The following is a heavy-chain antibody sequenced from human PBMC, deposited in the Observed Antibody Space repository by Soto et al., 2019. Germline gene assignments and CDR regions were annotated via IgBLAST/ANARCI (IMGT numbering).Heavy chain of an antibody. Sequence: PSETLSLTCTVSVGSISSSSYYWGWIRQPPGKGLEWIGSIYYSGSTYYNPSLKSRVTISVDTSKNQFSLKLSSVTAADTAVYYCAREEVSSGWYDLRRSFDYWGQGTLVTVSS. CDR2: IYYSGST. D-gene: IGHD6-19*01. J-gene: IGHJ4*02. V-gene: IGHV4-39*01. CDR3: AREEVSSGWYDLRRSFDY. CDR1: VGSISSSSYY.